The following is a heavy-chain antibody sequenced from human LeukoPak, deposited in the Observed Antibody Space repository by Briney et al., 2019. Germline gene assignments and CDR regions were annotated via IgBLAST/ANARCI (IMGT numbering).Heavy chain of an antibody. CDR3: AAAQGVPSDFDY. J-gene: IGHJ4*02. CDR2: IVVGSGNT. Sequence: SVKVSCKASRFTFTSSAVQWVRQARGQRLEWIGWIVVGSGNTNYAQKFQERVTITRDMSTSTAYMELSSLRSEDTAVYYCAAAQGVPSDFDYWGQGTLVTVSS. D-gene: IGHD3-16*01. V-gene: IGHV1-58*01. CDR1: RFTFTSSA.